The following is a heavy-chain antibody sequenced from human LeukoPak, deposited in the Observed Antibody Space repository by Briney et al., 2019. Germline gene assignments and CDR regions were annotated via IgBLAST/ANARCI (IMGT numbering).Heavy chain of an antibody. CDR2: INPSGGST. CDR3: ARDLKQQPSYYYYGMDV. Sequence: GASVKVSCKASGYTFTSYYMHWVRQAPGQGLEWMGIINPSGGSTSYAQKFQGRVTMTRDTSTSTVYMELSSLRSEDTAVYYCARDLKQQPSYYYYGMDVWGQGTTVTVSS. V-gene: IGHV1-46*01. D-gene: IGHD6-13*01. J-gene: IGHJ6*02. CDR1: GYTFTSYY.